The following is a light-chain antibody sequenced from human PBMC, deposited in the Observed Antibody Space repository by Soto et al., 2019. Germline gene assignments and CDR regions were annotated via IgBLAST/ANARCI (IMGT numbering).Light chain of an antibody. CDR1: QSILYSSNNKNY. CDR3: QQFYRTPT. Sequence: DIVMTQSPDSLAVSVGERATINCKSSQSILYSSNNKNYLAWYQQKPGQPPKLLIYWASTRESGVPDRFSGSGSGTDFTLTISSLQAEDVAVYYCQQFYRTPTFGGGTKVEIK. J-gene: IGKJ4*01. CDR2: WAS. V-gene: IGKV4-1*01.